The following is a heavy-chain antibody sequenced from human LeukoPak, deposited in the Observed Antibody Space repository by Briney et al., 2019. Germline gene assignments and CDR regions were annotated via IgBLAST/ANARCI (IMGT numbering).Heavy chain of an antibody. D-gene: IGHD5-12*01. Sequence: SVKVSCKASGFTFTSSATQWVRQARGQRLEWIGWIVVGSGNTNYAQKFQERVTITRDMSTSTAYMELSSLRSEDTAVYYCAADSNVDLFDYWGQGTLVTVSS. CDR2: IVVGSGNT. J-gene: IGHJ4*02. CDR3: AADSNVDLFDY. V-gene: IGHV1-58*02. CDR1: GFTFTSSA.